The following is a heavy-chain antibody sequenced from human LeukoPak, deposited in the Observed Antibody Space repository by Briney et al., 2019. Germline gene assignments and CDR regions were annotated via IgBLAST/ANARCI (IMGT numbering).Heavy chain of an antibody. CDR3: ATRIAAAGAKETGFDP. V-gene: IGHV4-59*08. CDR1: GGSISSYY. J-gene: IGHJ5*02. CDR2: IYYSGST. D-gene: IGHD6-13*01. Sequence: PSETLSLTCTVSGGSISSYYWSWIRQPPGKGLEWIGYIYYSGSTNYNPSLKSRVTISVDTSKNQFSLKLSSVTAADTAVYYCATRIAAAGAKETGFDPWGQGTLVTVSS.